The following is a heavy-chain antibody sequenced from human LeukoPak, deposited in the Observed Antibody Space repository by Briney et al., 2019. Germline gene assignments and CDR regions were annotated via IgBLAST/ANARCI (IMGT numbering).Heavy chain of an antibody. CDR2: IWYDGSNK. J-gene: IGHJ4*02. V-gene: IGHV3-33*01. D-gene: IGHD4-17*01. Sequence: PGGSLRLSCAASGFTFSNYGMHWVRQAPGKGLEWVAVIWYDGSNKYYADSVKGRFTISRDNSKNTLYLQMNSLRAEDTAVYYCARDGGEDYGDYPRDLDYWGQGTLVTVSS. CDR3: ARDGGEDYGDYPRDLDY. CDR1: GFTFSNYG.